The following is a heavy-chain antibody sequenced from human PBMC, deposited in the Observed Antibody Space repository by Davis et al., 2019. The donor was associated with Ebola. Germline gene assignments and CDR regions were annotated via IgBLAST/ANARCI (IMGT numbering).Heavy chain of an antibody. V-gene: IGHV3-74*01. D-gene: IGHD2-2*01. J-gene: IGHJ5*02. CDR3: ARVKCSSASCVNGDSFDP. Sequence: GESLKISCAASGFTFSSYWMHWVRQAPGKGLVWVSRINSDGSSTSYADSVKGRFTISRDNAKNSLYLQMSSLRAEDTAIYYCARVKCSSASCVNGDSFDPWGQGTLVTVSS. CDR1: GFTFSSYW. CDR2: INSDGSST.